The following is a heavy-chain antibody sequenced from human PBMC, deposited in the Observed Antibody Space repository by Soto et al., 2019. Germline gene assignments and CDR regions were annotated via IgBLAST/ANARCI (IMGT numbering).Heavy chain of an antibody. CDR1: GDSISSGGYY. Sequence: QVQLQESGPGLVKPSQTLSLTCTVSGDSISSGGYYWSWIRQPPGKGLEWIGYIYYSGSTYYNPSLKSRVTISVDTSKNQFSLNLISVTAADTAVYSCARCDGDYYYGLYAWGQGTTVTVSS. CDR3: ARCDGDYYYGLYA. V-gene: IGHV4-30-4*01. J-gene: IGHJ6*02. D-gene: IGHD4-17*01. CDR2: IYYSGST.